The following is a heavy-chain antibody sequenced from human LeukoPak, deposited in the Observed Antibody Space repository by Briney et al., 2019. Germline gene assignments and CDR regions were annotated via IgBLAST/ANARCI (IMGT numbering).Heavy chain of an antibody. Sequence: SETLSLTCTVSGYSISSGYYWGWIRQPPGKGLEWIGYIYYSGSTNYNPSLKSRVTISVDTSKNQFSLKLSSVTAADTAVYYCASNYDILTGYYSAHSTGYYMDVWGKGTTVTVSS. CDR3: ASNYDILTGYYSAHSTGYYMDV. V-gene: IGHV4-38-2*02. CDR1: GYSISSGYY. J-gene: IGHJ6*03. D-gene: IGHD3-9*01. CDR2: IYYSGST.